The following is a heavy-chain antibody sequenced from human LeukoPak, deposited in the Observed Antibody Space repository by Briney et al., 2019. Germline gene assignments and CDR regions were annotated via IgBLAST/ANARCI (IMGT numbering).Heavy chain of an antibody. Sequence: GESLRLSCTASGFTFRTYAMTWVRQAPGKGLEWISSMSSGSSYIYYADSVRGRFTISRNNAKHSLSLEMNNLRAEDTAMYYCARDRPTGASRVFVVEWGQGTLVTVSS. D-gene: IGHD2-15*01. V-gene: IGHV3-21*01. J-gene: IGHJ4*02. CDR3: ARDRPTGASRVFVVE. CDR2: MSSGSSYI. CDR1: GFTFRTYA.